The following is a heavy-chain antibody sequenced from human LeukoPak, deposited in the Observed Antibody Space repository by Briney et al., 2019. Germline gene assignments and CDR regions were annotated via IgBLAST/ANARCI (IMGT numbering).Heavy chain of an antibody. CDR2: IYYTGST. J-gene: IGHJ5*02. V-gene: IGHV4-59*08. CDR1: SGSISSYY. CDR3: ARHGPYLGRLGWFDP. D-gene: IGHD1-26*01. Sequence: SETLSLTCTVSSGSISSYYWSWIRQPPGKGLEWIGYIYYTGSTNYNPSLKSRDTISVDTSKNQFSLNLSSVTAADTAVYYCARHGPYLGRLGWFDPWGQGTLVTVSS.